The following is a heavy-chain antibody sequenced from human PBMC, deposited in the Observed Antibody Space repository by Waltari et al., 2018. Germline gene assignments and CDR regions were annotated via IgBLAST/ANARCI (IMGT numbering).Heavy chain of an antibody. V-gene: IGHV3-53*01. Sequence: LSCAASGFTVSSNYMSWVRQAPGKGLEWVSVIYSGGSTYYADSVKGRFTISRDNSKNTLYLQMNSLRAEDTAVYYCASAIAVAGTLDYWGQGTLVTVSS. J-gene: IGHJ4*02. D-gene: IGHD6-19*01. CDR3: ASAIAVAGTLDY. CDR2: IYSGGST. CDR1: GFTVSSNY.